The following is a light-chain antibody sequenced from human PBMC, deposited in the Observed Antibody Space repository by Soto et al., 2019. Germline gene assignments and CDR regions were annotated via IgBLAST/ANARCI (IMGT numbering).Light chain of an antibody. V-gene: IGKV1-39*01. CDR3: QQTFLPAVT. CDR2: GAS. CDR1: QTILTY. J-gene: IGKJ4*01. Sequence: DIHLTQSPSSLSAAVGDRVTITCRASQTILTYLNWVQQKPGKAPKVLIYGASTLRSGVPSRFSGSGSGTDFTLTISSLQPEDAATYFCQQTFLPAVTFGGGTKVDIK.